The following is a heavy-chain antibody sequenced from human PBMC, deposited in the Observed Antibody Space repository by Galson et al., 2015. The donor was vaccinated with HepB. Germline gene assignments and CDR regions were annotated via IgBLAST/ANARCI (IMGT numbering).Heavy chain of an antibody. Sequence: SVKVSCKASGYTFTSYGINWVRQAPGQGLEWMGWISAYNGNTNYARKFQGRVTMTTDTSTSTAYMELRSLRSDDTAVYYCARWCCSAAADYGMDVWGQGTTVTVSS. CDR2: ISAYNGNT. J-gene: IGHJ6*02. CDR3: ARWCCSAAADYGMDV. V-gene: IGHV1-18*01. CDR1: GYTFTSYG. D-gene: IGHD6-13*01.